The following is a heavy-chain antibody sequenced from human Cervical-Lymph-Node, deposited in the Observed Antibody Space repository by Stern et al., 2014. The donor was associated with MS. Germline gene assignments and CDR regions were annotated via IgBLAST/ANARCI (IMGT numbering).Heavy chain of an antibody. CDR1: GYSFTANW. V-gene: IGHV5-51*01. J-gene: IGHJ4*02. Sequence: EVQLVESGAEVKKPGESLKISCKGSGYSFTANWIAWVRQMPGKGLAWLGIIYPGDSDTRYSPSFQGQVTISADKSISTAYLQWSSLKASDTAMYYCARDYGDYAFDYWGQGTLVTVSS. CDR3: ARDYGDYAFDY. D-gene: IGHD4-17*01. CDR2: IYPGDSDT.